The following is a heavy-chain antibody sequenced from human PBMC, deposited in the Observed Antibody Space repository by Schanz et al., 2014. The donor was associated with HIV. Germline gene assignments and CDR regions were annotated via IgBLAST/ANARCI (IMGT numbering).Heavy chain of an antibody. Sequence: DVQLVESGGGVVRPGGSLRLSCAASGFTFRHYGMSWVRQAPGKGLEYVATISGGGRDKYYADSVRGRVTISRDNPKNTLYLQIDSLRVEDTAMYYCAKDRNGYNQPIESWGHGTLVSVSS. D-gene: IGHD5-18*01. V-gene: IGHV3-23*04. CDR1: GFTFRHYG. CDR2: ISGGGRDK. CDR3: AKDRNGYNQPIES. J-gene: IGHJ5*01.